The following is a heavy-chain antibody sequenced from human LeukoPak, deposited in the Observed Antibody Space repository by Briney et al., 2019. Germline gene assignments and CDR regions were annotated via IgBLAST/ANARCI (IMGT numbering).Heavy chain of an antibody. J-gene: IGHJ6*03. CDR1: GGTFSSAG. CDR2: IIPMIGTP. V-gene: IGHV1-69*13. D-gene: IGHD2-2*01. CDR3: ASHCSSTSCYADYYYMDV. Sequence: SVKVSCKASGGTFSSAGISWVRQAPGQGLEWMGGIIPMIGTPNYAQKFQGRVTITADESTSTAYMELSSLRSEDTAVYYCASHCSSTSCYADYYYMDVWGKGTTVTVSS.